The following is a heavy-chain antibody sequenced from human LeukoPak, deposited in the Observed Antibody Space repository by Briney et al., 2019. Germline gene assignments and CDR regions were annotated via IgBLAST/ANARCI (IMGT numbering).Heavy chain of an antibody. V-gene: IGHV1-3*01. J-gene: IGHJ5*02. CDR1: GYTFTSYA. CDR3: AREDYDILTGYYDAVNWFDP. Sequence: GASVKVSCTASGYTFTSYAMHWVRQAPGQRLEWMGWINAGNGNTKYSQKFQGRVTITRDTSASTAYMELSSLRSEDTTVYYCAREDYDILTGYYDAVNWFDPWGQGTLVTVSS. D-gene: IGHD3-9*01. CDR2: INAGNGNT.